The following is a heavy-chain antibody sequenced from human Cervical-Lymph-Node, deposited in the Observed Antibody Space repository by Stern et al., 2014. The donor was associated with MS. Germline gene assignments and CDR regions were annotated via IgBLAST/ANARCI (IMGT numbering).Heavy chain of an antibody. J-gene: IGHJ4*02. V-gene: IGHV3-33*01. CDR1: GFTYSPSG. D-gene: IGHD6-19*01. CDR3: ARDETFGSGWSSFAY. Sequence: VQLVESGGGVVQPGRSLRLSCAASGFTYSPSGMHWVRQAPGKGLAWVEVIWYDGTNKYYADSVKGRFTISGYNSKNTLFLQMNSLRAEDTAVYYCARDETFGSGWSSFAYWGQGTLVTVSS. CDR2: IWYDGTNK.